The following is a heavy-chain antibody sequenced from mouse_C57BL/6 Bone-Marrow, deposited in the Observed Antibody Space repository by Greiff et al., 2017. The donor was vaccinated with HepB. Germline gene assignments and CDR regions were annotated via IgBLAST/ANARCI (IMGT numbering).Heavy chain of an antibody. D-gene: IGHD1-1*01. CDR3: ARGITTVPYYFDY. Sequence: QVQLQQSGPELVKPGASVKISCKASGYAFSSSWMNWVKQRPGKGLEWIGRIYPGDGDTNYNGKFKGKATLTEDKSSSTAYMQLSSLTSEDSAVYFCARGITTVPYYFDYWGQGTTLTVSS. V-gene: IGHV1-82*01. J-gene: IGHJ2*01. CDR1: GYAFSSSW. CDR2: IYPGDGDT.